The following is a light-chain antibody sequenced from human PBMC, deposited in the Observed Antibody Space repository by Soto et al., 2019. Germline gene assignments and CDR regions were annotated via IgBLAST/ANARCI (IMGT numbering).Light chain of an antibody. V-gene: IGLV2-14*01. CDR3: SSFAAGKTDV. CDR1: SSDVGGYDY. CDR2: GVS. Sequence: QSALTQPASVSGSPGQSITNSCTGTSSDVGGYDYVSWYQQHPGKAPKLMIYGVSNRPSGVSNRFSGSKSGNTASLTISGLQAEDEADYYCSSFAAGKTDVFGTGTKLTVL. J-gene: IGLJ1*01.